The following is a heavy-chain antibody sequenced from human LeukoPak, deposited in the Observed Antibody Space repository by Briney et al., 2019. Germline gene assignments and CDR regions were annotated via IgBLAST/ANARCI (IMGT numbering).Heavy chain of an antibody. J-gene: IGHJ5*02. Sequence: ASVKVSCKASGYTFTSYGISWVRQAPGQGLEWMGWISAYNGNTNYAQKLQGRVTMTTDTSTSTAYMELRSLRSDDTAVYYCARDGGAGNSVPDNWLDPWGQGTLVTVSS. D-gene: IGHD4-23*01. V-gene: IGHV1-18*01. CDR2: ISAYNGNT. CDR3: ARDGGAGNSVPDNWLDP. CDR1: GYTFTSYG.